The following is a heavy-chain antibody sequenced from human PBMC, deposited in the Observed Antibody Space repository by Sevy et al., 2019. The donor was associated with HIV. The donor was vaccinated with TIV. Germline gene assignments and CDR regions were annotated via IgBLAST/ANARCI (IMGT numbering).Heavy chain of an antibody. V-gene: IGHV1-24*01. CDR3: ATVSGIAAAGHDNPGSYYYYGMDV. Sequence: ASVKVSCKVSGYTLTELSMHWVRQAPGKGLEWMGGFDPEDGETIYAQKFQGRVTMTEDTSTDTAYMELSSLRSEDTAVYYCATVSGIAAAGHDNPGSYYYYGMDVWGQGTTVTVSS. D-gene: IGHD6-13*01. CDR1: GYTLTELS. CDR2: FDPEDGET. J-gene: IGHJ6*02.